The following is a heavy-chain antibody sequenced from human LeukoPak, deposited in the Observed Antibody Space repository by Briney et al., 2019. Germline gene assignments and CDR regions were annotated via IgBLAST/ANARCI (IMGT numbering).Heavy chain of an antibody. CDR2: ISGSGGAT. J-gene: IGHJ6*02. D-gene: IGHD1-26*01. CDR3: AKYRTGPPYGLDV. V-gene: IGHV3-23*01. CDR1: GFTFSTYA. Sequence: AGGSLRLSCAASGFTFSTYAMSWVRQAPGKGLAWVSSISGSGGATYYADSVKGRFTISRDNSKNTLYLQMNRLRAEDTATYYCAKYRTGPPYGLDVWGQGTTVTVSS.